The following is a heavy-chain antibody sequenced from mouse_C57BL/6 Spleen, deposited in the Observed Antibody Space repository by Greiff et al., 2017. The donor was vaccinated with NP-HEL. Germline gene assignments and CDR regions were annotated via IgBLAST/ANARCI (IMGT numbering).Heavy chain of an antibody. CDR3: ATITTVVAKAMDY. V-gene: IGHV2-9-1*01. Sequence: QVQLKESGPGLVAPSQSLSITCTVSGFSLTSYAISWVRQPPGKGLEWLGVIWTGGGTNYNLALKSRLSISKDNSKSQVFLKMNSLQTDDTARYYCATITTVVAKAMDYWGQGTSVTVST. CDR1: GFSLTSYA. D-gene: IGHD1-1*01. J-gene: IGHJ4*01. CDR2: IWTGGGT.